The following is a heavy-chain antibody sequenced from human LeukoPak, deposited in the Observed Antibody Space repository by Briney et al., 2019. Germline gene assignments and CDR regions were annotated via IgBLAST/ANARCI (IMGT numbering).Heavy chain of an antibody. J-gene: IGHJ4*02. D-gene: IGHD3-22*01. CDR1: GYTFTSYY. Sequence: ASVKVSCKASGYTFTSYYMHWVRQAPGQGLEWMGIINPSGGSTSYAQKFQGRVTMTRDTSTSTVYMELSSLRSEDTAVYYCAGRPYYYDSSGPFDYWGQGTLVTVSS. V-gene: IGHV1-46*01. CDR3: AGRPYYYDSSGPFDY. CDR2: INPSGGST.